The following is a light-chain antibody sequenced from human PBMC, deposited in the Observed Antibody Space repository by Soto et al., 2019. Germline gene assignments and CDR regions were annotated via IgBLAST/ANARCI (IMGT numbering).Light chain of an antibody. CDR2: AAS. CDR1: QNIIFY. CDR3: QQSYTAPVYT. Sequence: DIQMTQSPSSLSASVGDRVTITCRASQNIIFYLNWYQQKPGQAPRLLIYAASNLQSGVPSRFSGIGSGTECTFTISSLQPEDFATYCCQQSYTAPVYTFGEGTKLEIK. V-gene: IGKV1-39*01. J-gene: IGKJ2*01.